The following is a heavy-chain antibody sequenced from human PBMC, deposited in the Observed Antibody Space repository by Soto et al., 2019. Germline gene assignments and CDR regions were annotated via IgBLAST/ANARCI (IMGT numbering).Heavy chain of an antibody. CDR1: GGTFSSYA. CDR3: ARGVGSSSWPPYNWFDP. Sequence: SVKVSCKASGGTFSSYAISWVRQAPGQGLEWMGGIIPIFGTANYAQKFQGRVTITADESTSTAYMELSSLRSEDTAVYYCARGVGSSSWPPYNWFDPWGQGTLVTVSS. CDR2: IIPIFGTA. V-gene: IGHV1-69*13. J-gene: IGHJ5*02. D-gene: IGHD6-13*01.